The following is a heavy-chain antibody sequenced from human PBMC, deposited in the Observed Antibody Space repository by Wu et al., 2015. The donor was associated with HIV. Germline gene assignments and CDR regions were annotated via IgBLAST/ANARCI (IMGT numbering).Heavy chain of an antibody. Sequence: QVQLVQSGAEVRRSGSSVKVSCKTLGGTFSRFTINWVRQAPGQGVEWVGGIIPLSGTINYAQKFKTRVTISADESTTTAYMEVNTLRPEDTAMYYCARFHDGDYRIYYYYGMDVWGQGTTVTVSS. CDR2: IIPLSGTI. CDR3: ARFHDGDYRIYYYYGMDV. J-gene: IGHJ6*02. CDR1: GGTFSRFT. D-gene: IGHD4-17*01. V-gene: IGHV1-69*12.